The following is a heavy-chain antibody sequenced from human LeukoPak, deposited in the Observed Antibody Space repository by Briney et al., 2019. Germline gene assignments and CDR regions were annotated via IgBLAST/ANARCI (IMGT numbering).Heavy chain of an antibody. CDR3: AKDVYSNYGHFQY. J-gene: IGHJ1*01. V-gene: IGHV3-30*01. Sequence: GRSLRLSCAASGFTFSSYAMHWVRQAPGKGLERVAVISYDGSNKYYADSVKGRFTISRDNSKNTLYLQMNSLRAEDTAVYYCAKDVYSNYGHFQYWGQGTLVTVSS. CDR2: ISYDGSNK. CDR1: GFTFSSYA. D-gene: IGHD4-11*01.